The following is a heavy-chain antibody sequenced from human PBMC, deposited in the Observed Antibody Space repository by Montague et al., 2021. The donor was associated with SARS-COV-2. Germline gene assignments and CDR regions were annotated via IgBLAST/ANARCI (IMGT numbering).Heavy chain of an antibody. Sequence: SETLSLTCTVSGGSVNSSSYYWGWIRQPPGKGLEWIGYIYYRGSTYYNPSLKSRVTISIDTSKNQFSLKLSSVTAADTAVYYCASATCYYAGSASDAFDIWGQGTMVTVSS. D-gene: IGHD3-10*01. CDR1: GGSVNSSSYY. CDR3: ASATCYYAGSASDAFDI. CDR2: IYYRGST. J-gene: IGHJ3*02. V-gene: IGHV4-39*01.